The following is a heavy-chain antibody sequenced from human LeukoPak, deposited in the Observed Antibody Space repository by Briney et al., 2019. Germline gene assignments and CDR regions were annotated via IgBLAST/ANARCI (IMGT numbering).Heavy chain of an antibody. J-gene: IGHJ6*03. Sequence: GGSLRLSCAASGFPFSSYAMSWVRQAPGKGLEWVAVISYDGSNKYYADSVKGRFTISRDNAKNSVYLQMNSLRDEDTAVYFCARLLATWDYYYMDVWGKGTTVTVSS. CDR3: ARLLATWDYYYMDV. CDR1: GFPFSSYA. CDR2: ISYDGSNK. D-gene: IGHD3-3*02. V-gene: IGHV3-30*04.